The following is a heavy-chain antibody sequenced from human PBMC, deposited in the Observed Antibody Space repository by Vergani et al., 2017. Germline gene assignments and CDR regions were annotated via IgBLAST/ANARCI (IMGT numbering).Heavy chain of an antibody. D-gene: IGHD1-20*01. J-gene: IGHJ4*01. Sequence: VQLVESGGGVVQPGRSLRLSCTASGFIFSTYAMSWVRQAPGKGLEWVSGISASGAPTYYADSVKGRVTISRDNPKNTLYLQMNSLRVEDTAVYYCARAYGRYDWFDYWGQRTLVTVSS. CDR3: ARAYGRYDWFDY. CDR1: GFIFSTYA. CDR2: ISASGAPT. V-gene: IGHV3-23*04.